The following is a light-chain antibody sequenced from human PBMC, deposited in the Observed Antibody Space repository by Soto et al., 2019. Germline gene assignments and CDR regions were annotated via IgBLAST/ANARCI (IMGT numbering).Light chain of an antibody. CDR2: GAS. CDR1: QSVSSSY. CDR3: QQYGSSPWT. J-gene: IGKJ1*01. Sequence: EIVLTQSPVTLSLSPGERATLSCRASQSVSSSYLACYQHKPGQAPRLLTYGASRRATGIPDRFSGSGSGTDFTLTISRLEPEDFAVYYCQQYGSSPWTFGHGTKVEIK. V-gene: IGKV3-20*01.